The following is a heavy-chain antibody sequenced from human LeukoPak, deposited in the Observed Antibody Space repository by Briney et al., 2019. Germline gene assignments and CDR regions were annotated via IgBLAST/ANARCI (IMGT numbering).Heavy chain of an antibody. Sequence: ASVKVSCKASGYTFTSYGNSWVRQAPGQGLEWMGWITGYNANAKYAQNLQGRVTMTTDTSTSTAYMDLRSLRSDDTAVYYCARVYYYDSSGHNWFDPWGQGTLVTVSS. D-gene: IGHD3-22*01. CDR3: ARVYYYDSSGHNWFDP. J-gene: IGHJ5*02. CDR1: GYTFTSYG. CDR2: ITGYNANA. V-gene: IGHV1-18*01.